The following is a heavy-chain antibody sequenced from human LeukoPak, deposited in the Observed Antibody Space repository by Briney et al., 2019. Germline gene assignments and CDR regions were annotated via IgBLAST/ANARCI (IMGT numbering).Heavy chain of an antibody. D-gene: IGHD1-7*01. Sequence: ASVKVSCKASGYTFTGYYMHWVRRPPGQGLEWMGWINPNSGGTNYAQKFQGRVTMTRDTSISTAYMELSRLRSDDTAVYYCTRGGYNGNYGQGYWGQGTLVTVSS. CDR3: TRGGYNGNYGQGY. CDR2: INPNSGGT. CDR1: GYTFTGYY. J-gene: IGHJ4*02. V-gene: IGHV1-2*02.